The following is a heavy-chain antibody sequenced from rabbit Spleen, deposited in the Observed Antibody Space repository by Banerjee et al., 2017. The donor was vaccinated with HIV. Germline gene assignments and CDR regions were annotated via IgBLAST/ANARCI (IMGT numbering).Heavy chain of an antibody. Sequence: QEQLVESGGGLVRPEGSLTLTCTASGFSFSSIYWMCWVRQAPGKGLEWIGCMDTGSSGFTYFATWAKGRFTCSKTSSTTVTLQMTRLTAADTATYFCARDLAGVIGWNFGWWGPGTLVTVS. CDR2: MDTGSSGFT. CDR3: ARDLAGVIGWNFGW. J-gene: IGHJ4*01. D-gene: IGHD4-1*01. V-gene: IGHV1S45*01. CDR1: GFSFSSIYW.